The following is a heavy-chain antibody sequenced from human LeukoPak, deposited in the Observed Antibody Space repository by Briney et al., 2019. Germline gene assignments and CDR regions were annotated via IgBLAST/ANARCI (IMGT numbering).Heavy chain of an antibody. CDR3: AGGVRYYDFWSGYSYTNWFDP. V-gene: IGHV3-66*02. J-gene: IGHJ5*02. Sequence: PGGSLRLSCAASGFTFSDYYMSWVRQAPGKGLEWVSVIYSGGSTYYADSVKGRFTISRDNSKNTLYLQMNSLRAEDTAVYYCAGGVRYYDFWSGYSYTNWFDPWGQGTLVTVSS. CDR2: IYSGGST. CDR1: GFTFSDYY. D-gene: IGHD3-3*01.